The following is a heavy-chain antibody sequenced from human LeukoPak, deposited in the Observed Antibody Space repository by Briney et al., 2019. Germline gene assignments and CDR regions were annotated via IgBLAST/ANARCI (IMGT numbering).Heavy chain of an antibody. D-gene: IGHD6-13*01. Sequence: PGGSLRLSCAASGFTVSSKYMSWVRQAPGKGLEWVSVIHSGGTTYYADSVKGRFTIFRDNPKNTLYLHMNSLRTEDTGVYYCARDSGDSSSWPYYFDYWGQGTLVTVSS. J-gene: IGHJ4*02. V-gene: IGHV3-66*02. CDR3: ARDSGDSSSWPYYFDY. CDR1: GFTVSSKY. CDR2: IHSGGTT.